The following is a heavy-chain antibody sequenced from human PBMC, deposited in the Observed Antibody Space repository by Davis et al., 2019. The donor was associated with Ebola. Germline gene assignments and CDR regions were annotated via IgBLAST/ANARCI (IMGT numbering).Heavy chain of an antibody. V-gene: IGHV3-74*01. CDR1: GFTFSSYW. J-gene: IGHJ6*03. CDR3: ARPPSDFWSGYPPGYYYYMDV. Sequence: PGGSLRLSCAASGFTFSSYWMHWVRQAPGKGLVWVSRINSDGSSTSYADSVKGRFTISRDNAKNSLYLQMNSLRAEDTAVYYCARPPSDFWSGYPPGYYYYMDVWGKGTTVTVSS. D-gene: IGHD3-3*01. CDR2: INSDGSST.